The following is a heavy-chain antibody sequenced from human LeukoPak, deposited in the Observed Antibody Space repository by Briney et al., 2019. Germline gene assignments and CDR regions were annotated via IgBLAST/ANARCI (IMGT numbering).Heavy chain of an antibody. D-gene: IGHD3-3*01. V-gene: IGHV4-4*07. CDR2: IYHNGGT. CDR3: ATTSPTIFGVVGNAFDI. CDR1: GVSIRSYC. J-gene: IGHJ3*02. Sequence: SETLSLTCTVSGVSIRSYCWSWIRQPAGKGLEWIGRIYHNGGTNDNPSLKSRVTMSVDTSKNQFSLKLSSVTAADTAVYYCATTSPTIFGVVGNAFDIWGQGTMVTVSS.